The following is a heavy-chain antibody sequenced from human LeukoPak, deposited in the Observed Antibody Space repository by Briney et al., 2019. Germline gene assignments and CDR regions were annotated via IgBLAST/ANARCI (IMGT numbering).Heavy chain of an antibody. Sequence: SVKVSCKASGGTFSNYAISWVRQAPGQGLEWMGGIIPIFGTANYAQKFQGGVTITADESTSTAYMELSSLRSEDTAVYYCARDIVVVPAAIGFVAFDIWGQGTMVTVSS. CDR1: GGTFSNYA. V-gene: IGHV1-69*13. CDR3: ARDIVVVPAAIGFVAFDI. D-gene: IGHD2-2*01. J-gene: IGHJ3*02. CDR2: IIPIFGTA.